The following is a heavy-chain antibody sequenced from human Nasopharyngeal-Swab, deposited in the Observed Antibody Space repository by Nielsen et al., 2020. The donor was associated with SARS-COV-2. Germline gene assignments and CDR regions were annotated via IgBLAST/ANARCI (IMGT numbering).Heavy chain of an antibody. CDR1: GFTFTSYA. CDR2: IIPIFGTA. CDR3: GSYSESIDDAFDI. V-gene: IGHV1-69*01. J-gene: IGHJ3*02. D-gene: IGHD6-6*01. Sequence: GGSLRLSCAASGFTFTSYAISWVRQAPGQGLEWMGGIIPIFGTANYAQKFQGRVTITADESTSTAYMELSSLRSEDTAVYYCGSYSESIDDAFDIWGQGTMVTVSS.